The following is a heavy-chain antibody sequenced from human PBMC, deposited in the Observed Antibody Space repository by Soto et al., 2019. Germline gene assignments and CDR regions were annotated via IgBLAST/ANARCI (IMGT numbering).Heavy chain of an antibody. D-gene: IGHD4-17*01. Sequence: EVQVLESGGGLVQPGGSLRLSCAASGFTFSNYAMSWVRQAPGKGLEWVSTISGSGDNTDYVDCVKGRFTISRDNSKNTLYLQMNSLRAEDTAVYYCAKDPLTVTPYFDSWGQGTLVTVSS. V-gene: IGHV3-23*01. CDR2: ISGSGDNT. J-gene: IGHJ4*02. CDR3: AKDPLTVTPYFDS. CDR1: GFTFSNYA.